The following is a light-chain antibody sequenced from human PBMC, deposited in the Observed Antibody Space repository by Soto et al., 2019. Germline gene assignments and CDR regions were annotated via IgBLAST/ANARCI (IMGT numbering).Light chain of an antibody. CDR3: QQDGNSRWP. Sequence: EIVLTQSPGTLSLSPGERATLSCRASQSVSSRSLAWYQQKPGQAPRLLISGASTRATGIPDRFSGSGSGTDFTLTISRLEPEDFSVYYCQQDGNSRWPFGQGPKV. J-gene: IGKJ1*01. CDR2: GAS. V-gene: IGKV3-20*01. CDR1: QSVSSRS.